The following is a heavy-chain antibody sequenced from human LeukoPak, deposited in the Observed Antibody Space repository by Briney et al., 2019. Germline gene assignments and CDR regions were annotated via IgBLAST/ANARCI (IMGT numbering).Heavy chain of an antibody. CDR2: INHSGST. V-gene: IGHV4-34*01. J-gene: IGHJ4*02. CDR3: ASRTYYYDSSGCQAGYYFDY. Sequence: SETLSLTCAVYGGSFSGYYWSWIRQPPGKGLEWIGEINHSGSTNYNPSLKSRVTISVDTSKNQFSLKLSSVTAADTAVYYCASRTYYYDSSGCQAGYYFDYWGQGTLVTVSS. D-gene: IGHD3-22*01. CDR1: GGSFSGYY.